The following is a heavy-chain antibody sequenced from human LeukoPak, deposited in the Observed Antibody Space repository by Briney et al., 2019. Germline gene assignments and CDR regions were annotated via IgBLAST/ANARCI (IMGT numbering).Heavy chain of an antibody. CDR3: ARDGGYCSGVSCYYYYGMDV. CDR2: IYHSGST. CDR1: GYSISSGYY. Sequence: SETLSLTCTVSGYSISSGYYWGWIRQPPGKGLEWIGSIYHSGSTYYNPSLKSRVTISVDTSKNQFSLKLNSVTAADTAVYYCARDGGYCSGVSCYYYYGMDVWGQGTTVTVSS. J-gene: IGHJ6*02. V-gene: IGHV4-38-2*02. D-gene: IGHD2-15*01.